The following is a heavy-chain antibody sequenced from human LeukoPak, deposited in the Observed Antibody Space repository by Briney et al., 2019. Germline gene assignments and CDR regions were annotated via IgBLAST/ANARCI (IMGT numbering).Heavy chain of an antibody. CDR2: ISSTSTNI. Sequence: GGSLRLSCAASRFTFSTYSMNWVRQAPGRGLEWVSYISSTSTNIYYKDSVEGRFTISRDNAKNSLYLHMTSLRAEDTAVYYCVRNDGDDAFDIWGQGTMVTVSS. CDR3: VRNDGDDAFDI. J-gene: IGHJ3*02. CDR1: RFTFSTYS. D-gene: IGHD4-17*01. V-gene: IGHV3-48*01.